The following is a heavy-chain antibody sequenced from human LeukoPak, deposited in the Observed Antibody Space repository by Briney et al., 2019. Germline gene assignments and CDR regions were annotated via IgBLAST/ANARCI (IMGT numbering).Heavy chain of an antibody. CDR2: ISYDGSNK. CDR3: ARDYDIFTGYSNGYYFDY. J-gene: IGHJ4*02. Sequence: PGRSLRLSCAASGFTLDSHGMHWVRQAPGKGLEWVAVISYDGSNKYYADSVKGRFTISRDNPKNTLYLQMDSLRAEDTAVYYCARDYDIFTGYSNGYYFDYWGQGTLVPVSS. V-gene: IGHV3-30*03. D-gene: IGHD3-9*01. CDR1: GFTLDSHG.